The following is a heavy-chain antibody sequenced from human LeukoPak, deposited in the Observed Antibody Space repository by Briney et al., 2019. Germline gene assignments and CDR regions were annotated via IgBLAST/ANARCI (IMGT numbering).Heavy chain of an antibody. CDR3: AMLIGVAAAAGDY. V-gene: IGHV4-34*01. Sequence: SETLSLTCAVYGGSFSGYYWTWIRQPPGKGLEWIGEINHDRITHYNPSLKGRVTMSVDTSKNQFSLQLDSVTPEDTAVYYCAMLIGVAAAAGDYWGQGTLVTVSS. CDR2: INHDRIT. D-gene: IGHD2-15*01. J-gene: IGHJ4*02. CDR1: GGSFSGYY.